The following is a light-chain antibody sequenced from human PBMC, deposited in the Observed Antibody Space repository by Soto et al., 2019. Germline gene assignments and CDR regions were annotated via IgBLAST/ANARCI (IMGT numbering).Light chain of an antibody. V-gene: IGKV3-20*01. CDR3: QHYVTSPTT. Sequence: EIVLTQSPGTLSLSQGERATLSCGASQSVTSNYLAWYQQKPGQAPRLLIFGASIRVKGIPDRFIGSGSGTDFTLTISRLEPEDFAVYYCQHYVTSPTTFGQGTKVDIK. CDR2: GAS. CDR1: QSVTSNY. J-gene: IGKJ1*01.